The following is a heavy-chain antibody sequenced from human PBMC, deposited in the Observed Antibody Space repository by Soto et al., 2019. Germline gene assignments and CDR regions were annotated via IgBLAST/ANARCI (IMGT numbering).Heavy chain of an antibody. CDR3: ARHSYHRNPQRFDP. V-gene: IGHV4-59*08. Sequence: QVQLQESGPGLVLPSETLSLTCTVSGGSITGYYWSWIRQPPGKGPEWIGNIHYSGCTNYNTSLKSRVTIAVDTAKNHFSLRLISLTATETAVYYCARHSYHRNPQRFDPCGQETLVTVSS. CDR1: GGSITGYY. J-gene: IGHJ5*02. D-gene: IGHD1-20*01. CDR2: IHYSGCT.